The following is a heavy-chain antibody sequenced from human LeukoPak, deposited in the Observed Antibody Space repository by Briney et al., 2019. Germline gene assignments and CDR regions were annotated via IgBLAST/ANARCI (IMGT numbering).Heavy chain of an antibody. CDR1: GYTFTTYG. J-gene: IGHJ2*01. D-gene: IGHD3-22*01. Sequence: ASVKVSCKASGYTFTTYGISWVRQAPGQGIEWLGWISAYNVRTNYGEKLQDRVTMTTDTSTSTAYMELRSLRSDDTAVYYCARGLDYYDGTGYRSYWYLDLWGRGTLVAVSS. V-gene: IGHV1-18*01. CDR2: ISAYNVRT. CDR3: ARGLDYYDGTGYRSYWYLDL.